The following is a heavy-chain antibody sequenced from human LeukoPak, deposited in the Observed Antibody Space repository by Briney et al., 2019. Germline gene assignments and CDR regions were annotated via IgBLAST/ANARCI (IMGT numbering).Heavy chain of an antibody. J-gene: IGHJ4*02. Sequence: SETLSLTCTVSGGSISSYYRSWIRQPPGKGLEWILYIYYSGSTNYNPSPTRRVTISVHTSTNQFSLTLNSVAAAPTTLYYCAGVRLRLVFDWWGQRSLVTVSS. CDR1: GGSISSYY. CDR2: IYYSGST. CDR3: AGVRLRLVFDW. V-gene: IGHV4-59*01. D-gene: IGHD6-6*01.